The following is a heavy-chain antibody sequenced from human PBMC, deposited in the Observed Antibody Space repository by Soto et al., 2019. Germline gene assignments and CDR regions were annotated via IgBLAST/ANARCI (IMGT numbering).Heavy chain of an antibody. J-gene: IGHJ6*02. Sequence: EVQLVESGGGLVQPGGSLRLSCAASGFTFSSYDMHWVRQATGKGLEWVSAIGTAGDTYYPGSVKGRFTISRENAKNSLYLQMNSRRAGDTAVYYCAREDGDRRGMDVWGQGTTVTVSS. CDR2: IGTAGDT. V-gene: IGHV3-13*04. CDR3: AREDGDRRGMDV. D-gene: IGHD4-17*01. CDR1: GFTFSSYD.